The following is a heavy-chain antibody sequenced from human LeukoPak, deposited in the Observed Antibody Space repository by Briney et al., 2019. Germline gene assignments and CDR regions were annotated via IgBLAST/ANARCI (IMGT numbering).Heavy chain of an antibody. V-gene: IGHV3-48*02. CDR1: GFTFSSYS. CDR3: ARDQSDYYGSGSYSEGSY. J-gene: IGHJ4*02. Sequence: GGSLRLSCAVSGFTFSSYSMSWVRQAPGQGLEWVSYISSGSGTIYYADSVKGRFTISRDNAKNSLYLQMNGLRDEDTAVYYCARDQSDYYGSGSYSEGSYWGQGTLVTVSS. CDR2: ISSGSGTI. D-gene: IGHD3-10*01.